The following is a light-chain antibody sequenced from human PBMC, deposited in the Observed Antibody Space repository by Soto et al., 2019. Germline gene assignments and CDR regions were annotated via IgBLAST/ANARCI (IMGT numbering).Light chain of an antibody. CDR3: QHRSNWPIT. J-gene: IGKJ5*01. Sequence: EIVLTQSPATLSLSPGERATLSCRASQSVSSYLAWYQQKPGQAPRLLIYDAANRAAGIPARFSGRGSGTVSTLTISSLAPEDFAVYCWQHRSNWPITFGQGTRLEIK. V-gene: IGKV3-11*01. CDR2: DAA. CDR1: QSVSSY.